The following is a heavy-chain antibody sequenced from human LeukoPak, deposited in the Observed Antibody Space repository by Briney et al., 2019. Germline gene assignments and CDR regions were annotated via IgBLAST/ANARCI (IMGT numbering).Heavy chain of an antibody. CDR3: ARVRYCDY. CDR2: INLDGSST. CDR1: GFTFSSHW. V-gene: IGHV3-74*01. D-gene: IGHD1-14*01. J-gene: IGHJ4*02. Sequence: GGSLRLSCAASGFTFSSHWMHWVRQAPGKGLVWVSRINLDGSSTSYADSVKGRFTISRDNAKNTLYLQMNSLRAEDTAVYYCARVRYCDYWGQGTLVTVSS.